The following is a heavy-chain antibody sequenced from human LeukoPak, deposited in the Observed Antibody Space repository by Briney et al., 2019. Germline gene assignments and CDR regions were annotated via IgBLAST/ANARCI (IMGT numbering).Heavy chain of an antibody. V-gene: IGHV4-59*11. D-gene: IGHD1-26*01. CDR2: IYYSGST. CDR3: AREVGAFTTRAFDI. CDR1: GGSISSHY. Sequence: SETLSLTCTVSGGSISSHYWSWIRQPPGTGLEWIGYIYYSGSTNYNPSLKSRVTISVGTSKNQFSLKLSSVTAADTAVYYCAREVGAFTTRAFDIWGQGTMVTVSS. J-gene: IGHJ3*02.